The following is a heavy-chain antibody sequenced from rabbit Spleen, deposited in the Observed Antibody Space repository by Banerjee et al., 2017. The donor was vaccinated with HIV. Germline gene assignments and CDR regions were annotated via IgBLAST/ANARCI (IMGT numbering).Heavy chain of an antibody. D-gene: IGHD8-1*01. CDR3: ARDTGSSFSSYGMDL. J-gene: IGHJ6*01. CDR2: IEGGSSSFT. Sequence: QEQLVESGGDLVKPGASLTLTCKASGFDFSRSDWICWVRQAPGKGLEWIACIEGGSSSFTYFASWAKGRFTISKTSSTTVTLQMTSLTAADTATYFCARDTGSSFSSYGMDLWGQGTLVTVS. CDR1: GFDFSRSDW. V-gene: IGHV1S45*01.